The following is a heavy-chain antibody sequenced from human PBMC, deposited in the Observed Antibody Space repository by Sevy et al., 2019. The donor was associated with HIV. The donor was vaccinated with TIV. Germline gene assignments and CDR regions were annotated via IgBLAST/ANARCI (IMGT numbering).Heavy chain of an antibody. CDR2: ISYDGSNK. J-gene: IGHJ6*02. Sequence: GGSLRLSCAASGFTFSSYGMHWVRQAPGKGLEWVAVISYDGSNKYYADSVKARFTISRDNSKNTLYLQMNSLRAEDTAVYYCAIPPPDGFYGMDVWGQGTTVTVSS. CDR1: GFTFSSYG. CDR3: AIPPPDGFYGMDV. V-gene: IGHV3-30*03.